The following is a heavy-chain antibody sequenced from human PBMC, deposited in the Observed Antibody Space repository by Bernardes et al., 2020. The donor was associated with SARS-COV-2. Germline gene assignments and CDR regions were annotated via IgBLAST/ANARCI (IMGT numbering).Heavy chain of an antibody. Sequence: GGSLRLSCAASGFTFSSYEMNWVRQAPGKGLEWVSYISSSGSTIYYADSVKGRFTISRDNAKNSLYLQMNSLRAEDTAVYYCARENWNYGYYFDYWGQGTLVTVSS. CDR2: ISSSGSTI. V-gene: IGHV3-48*03. D-gene: IGHD1-7*01. CDR3: ARENWNYGYYFDY. CDR1: GFTFSSYE. J-gene: IGHJ4*02.